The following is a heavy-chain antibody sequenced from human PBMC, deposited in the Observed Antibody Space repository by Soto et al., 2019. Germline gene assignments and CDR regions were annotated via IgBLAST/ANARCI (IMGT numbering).Heavy chain of an antibody. CDR3: AKDQLERPDAFDI. Sequence: VASGFTFSSYAMSWVRQAPGKGLEWVSAISGSGGSTYYADSVKGRFTISRDNSKNTLYLQMNSLRAEDTAVYYCAKDQLERPDAFDIWGQGTMVTVSS. CDR1: GFTFSSYA. CDR2: ISGSGGST. V-gene: IGHV3-23*01. J-gene: IGHJ3*02. D-gene: IGHD1-1*01.